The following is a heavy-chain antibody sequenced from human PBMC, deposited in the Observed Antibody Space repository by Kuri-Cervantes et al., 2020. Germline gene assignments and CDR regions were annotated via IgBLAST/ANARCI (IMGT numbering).Heavy chain of an antibody. J-gene: IGHJ4*02. CDR3: AKDRGMAAENIDY. Sequence: GGSLRLSCAASGFTFDDYAMHWVRQAPGKGLEWVSGISWNSGSIGYADSVKGRFTISRDNAKNSLYLQMNSLRAEDTAFYYCAKDRGMAAENIDYWGQGTLVTVSS. D-gene: IGHD6-13*01. V-gene: IGHV3-9*01. CDR2: ISWNSGSI. CDR1: GFTFDDYA.